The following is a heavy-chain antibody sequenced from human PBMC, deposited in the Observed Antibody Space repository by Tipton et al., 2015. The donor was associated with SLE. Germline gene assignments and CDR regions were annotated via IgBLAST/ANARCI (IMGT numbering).Heavy chain of an antibody. CDR3: ARGSGVDYFDY. Sequence: TLSLTCIVSNGSISSYYWSWIRQPPGKGLEWIGYIYYSGSTNYNPSLKSRVTISVDTSKNQFSLKLSSVTAADTAVYYCARGSGVDYFDYWGQGTLVTVSS. V-gene: IGHV4-59*01. J-gene: IGHJ4*02. CDR1: NGSISSYY. D-gene: IGHD3-10*01. CDR2: IYYSGST.